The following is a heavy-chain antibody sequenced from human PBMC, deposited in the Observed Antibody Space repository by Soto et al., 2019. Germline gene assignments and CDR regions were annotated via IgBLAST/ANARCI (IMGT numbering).Heavy chain of an antibody. CDR2: ISSSSSYI. V-gene: IGHV3-21*01. D-gene: IGHD2-2*02. CDR1: GFTFSSYS. J-gene: IGHJ4*02. Sequence: PGGSLRLSCAASGFTFSSYSMNWVRQAPGKGLEWVSSISSSSSYIYYADSVKGRFTISRDNAKNSLYLQMNSLRAEDTAVYYCAGDSRYCSSTSCYTFDYWGQGTLVTVSS. CDR3: AGDSRYCSSTSCYTFDY.